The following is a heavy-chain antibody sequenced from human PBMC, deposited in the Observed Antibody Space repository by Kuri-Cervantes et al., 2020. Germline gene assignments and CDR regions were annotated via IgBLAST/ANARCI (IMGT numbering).Heavy chain of an antibody. CDR3: ATLGYCSGGSCGDFDY. V-gene: IGHV1-69*13. Sequence: SVKVSCKASGYTFTSYGISWVRQAPGQGLEWMGGIIPIFGTANYAQKFQGRVTITADESTSTAYLQWSSPKASDTAMYYCATLGYCSGGSCGDFDYWGQGTLVTVSS. J-gene: IGHJ4*02. CDR2: IIPIFGTA. D-gene: IGHD2-15*01. CDR1: GYTFTSYG.